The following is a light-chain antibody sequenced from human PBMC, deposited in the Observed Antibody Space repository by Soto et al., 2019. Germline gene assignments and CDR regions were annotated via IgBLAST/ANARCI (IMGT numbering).Light chain of an antibody. J-gene: IGKJ4*01. CDR1: QSVSSY. Sequence: EIVLTQSPGTLSLSPGERATLSCRASQSVSSYLAWYQQKPGQAPSLLIYDASNRATGIPARFSGSGSGTDFTLTISSLEPEDFAVYYWQQRSNWPPLTFGGGTKVEIK. V-gene: IGKV3-11*01. CDR3: QQRSNWPPLT. CDR2: DAS.